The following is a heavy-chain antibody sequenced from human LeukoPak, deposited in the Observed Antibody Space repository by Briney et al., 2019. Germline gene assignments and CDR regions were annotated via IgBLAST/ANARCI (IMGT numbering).Heavy chain of an antibody. CDR2: ISGSGGST. V-gene: IGHV3-23*01. CDR3: ARAHNDGDSSNDAFDI. J-gene: IGHJ3*02. Sequence: PGGSLRLSCAASGFTFSSYAMSWVRQAPGKGLEWVSAISGSGGSTYYADSVKGRFTISRDNSKNTLYLQMNSLSAEDTAVYYCARAHNDGDSSNDAFDIWGQGTMVTVSS. CDR1: GFTFSSYA. D-gene: IGHD4-17*01.